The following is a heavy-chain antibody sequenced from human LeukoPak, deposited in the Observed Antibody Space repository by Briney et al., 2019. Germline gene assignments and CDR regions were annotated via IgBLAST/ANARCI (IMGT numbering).Heavy chain of an antibody. CDR3: ATPQGDY. CDR2: ISASGGST. Sequence: GGSLRLSCAASGFTFSDYAMSGVRQAPGKGLEWVSAISASGGSTYYADSVKGRFTISRDNSKNTLYLQMNSLRVEDTAVYYCATPQGDYWGQGTLVTVSS. V-gene: IGHV3-23*01. J-gene: IGHJ4*02. CDR1: GFTFSDYA.